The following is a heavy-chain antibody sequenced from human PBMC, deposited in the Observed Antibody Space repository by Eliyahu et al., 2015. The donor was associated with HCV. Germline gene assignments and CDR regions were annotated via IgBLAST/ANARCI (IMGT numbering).Heavy chain of an antibody. J-gene: IGHJ5*02. V-gene: IGHV4-34*01. CDR2: INHSGST. D-gene: IGHD3-9*01. CDR1: GGSFSGYY. CDR3: AGRPYYDILTGYP. Sequence: QVQLQQWGTGLLKPSETLSLTCAVYGGSFSGYYWSWIRQPPGKGLEWIGEINHSGSTNYNPSLKSRVTISVDTSKNQFSLKLSSVTAADTAVYYCAGRPYYDILTGYPWGQGTLVTVSS.